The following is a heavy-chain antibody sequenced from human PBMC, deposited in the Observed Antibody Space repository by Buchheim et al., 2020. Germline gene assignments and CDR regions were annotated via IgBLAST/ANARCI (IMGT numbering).Heavy chain of an antibody. CDR2: IHHGGSN. J-gene: IGHJ6*02. CDR1: GDSMSSHDW. CDR3: ARNGYYTMDV. D-gene: IGHD2-8*01. Sequence: QVQLQESGPGLVKPSGTLSLTCDVSGDSMSSHDWWSWARQPPGKGLEWIGEIHHGGSNNYSPSLKGRVNISVDKSQNNFSLRPSSVTAADSAVYYCARNGYYTMDVWGQGTT. V-gene: IGHV4-4*02.